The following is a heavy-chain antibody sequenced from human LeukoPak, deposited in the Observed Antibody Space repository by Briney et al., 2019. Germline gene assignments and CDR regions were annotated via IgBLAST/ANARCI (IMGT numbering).Heavy chain of an antibody. D-gene: IGHD2-15*01. CDR3: ARVPECSGGICYGIDV. J-gene: IGHJ6*02. CDR2: IDPKSGDT. V-gene: IGHV1-2*02. CDR1: GYTFTDYY. Sequence: ASVKVSCKASGYTFTDYYIHLVRQAPGQGLEWMGWIDPKSGDTNSAQKFQGRVTMTRDTSIGTAYMELSRLRSDDTAVYYCARVPECSGGICYGIDVWGHGTAVTVSS.